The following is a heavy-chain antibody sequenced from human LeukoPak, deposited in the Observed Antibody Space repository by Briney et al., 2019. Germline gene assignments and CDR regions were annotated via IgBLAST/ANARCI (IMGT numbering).Heavy chain of an antibody. V-gene: IGHV1-69*13. CDR2: IIPIFGTA. CDR1: GGTFSSYA. CDR3: AREVVTPSAFDI. Sequence: SVKVSCKASGGTFSSYAISWVRQAPGQGLEWMGGIIPIFGTANYAQKFQGRVTITADESTSTAYMELSSLRSEDTAVYYCAREVVTPSAFDIWGQGTMVTASS. J-gene: IGHJ3*02. D-gene: IGHD2-21*02.